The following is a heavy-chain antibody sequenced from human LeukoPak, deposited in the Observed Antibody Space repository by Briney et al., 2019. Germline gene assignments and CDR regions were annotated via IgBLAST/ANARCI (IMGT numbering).Heavy chain of an antibody. J-gene: IGHJ4*02. CDR1: GGSISSSYW. D-gene: IGHD2-15*01. CDR3: ARGDISYFDY. Sequence: SETLSLTCAVSGGSISSSYWWSWVRQPPGRGLEWIGYIYYSGSTNYKPSLKSRVTISLDTSKNQFSLKLSSVTAADSAVYFCARGDISYFDYWGQGTLVTVSS. V-gene: IGHV4-4*02. CDR2: IYYSGST.